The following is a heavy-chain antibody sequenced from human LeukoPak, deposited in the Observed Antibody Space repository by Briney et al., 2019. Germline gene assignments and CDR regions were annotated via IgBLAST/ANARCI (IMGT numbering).Heavy chain of an antibody. CDR1: GFTFSSYS. CDR2: ISSSSSYI. CDR3: ARVVGYSSGWYALQTDWFDP. D-gene: IGHD6-19*01. J-gene: IGHJ5*02. V-gene: IGHV3-21*01. Sequence: SGGSLRLSCAASGFTFSSYSMNWVRQAPGKGLEWVSSISSSSSYIYYADSVKGRFTISRDNAKNSLCLQMNSLRAEDTAVYYCARVVGYSSGWYALQTDWFDPWGQGTLVTVSS.